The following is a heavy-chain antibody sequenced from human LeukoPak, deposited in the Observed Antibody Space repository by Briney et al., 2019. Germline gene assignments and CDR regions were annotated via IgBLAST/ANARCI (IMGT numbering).Heavy chain of an antibody. CDR3: ARGRFGELSVATFDI. V-gene: IGHV3-74*01. CDR2: INGDGSTT. J-gene: IGHJ3*02. CDR1: GFTFSSSV. Sequence: QPGGSLRLSCAASGFTFSSSVIIWVRQAPGKGLVWVSRINGDGSTTNYADSVKGRFTISRDNAKHTLYLQMNSLRAEDTAVYYCARGRFGELSVATFDIWGQGTMVTVSS. D-gene: IGHD3-10*01.